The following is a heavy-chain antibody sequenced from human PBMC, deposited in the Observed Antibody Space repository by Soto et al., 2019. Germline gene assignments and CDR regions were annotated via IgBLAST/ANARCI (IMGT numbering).Heavy chain of an antibody. CDR1: GGSISSSSYY. CDR2: IYYSGST. J-gene: IGHJ4*02. CDR3: ARWGSGVLMVYAIGFDY. D-gene: IGHD2-8*01. Sequence: QLQLQESGPGLVKPSETLSLTCTVSGGSISSSSYYWGWIRQPPGKGLEWIGSIYYSGSTYYNPSLKSRVTISVDTSKNQFSLKLSSVTAADTAVYYCARWGSGVLMVYAIGFDYWGQGTLVTVSS. V-gene: IGHV4-39*01.